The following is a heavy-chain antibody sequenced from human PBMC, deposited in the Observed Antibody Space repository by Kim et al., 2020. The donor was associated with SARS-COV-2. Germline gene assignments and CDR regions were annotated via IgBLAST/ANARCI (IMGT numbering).Heavy chain of an antibody. D-gene: IGHD1-1*01. Sequence: SETLSLTCTVSGGSISSYSWSWIRQPAGKGLEWVARIYTSGSTNYNPSLKSRGTMSAETSNNQISQMLSSVTAADTAADYYAGGGDVGHRVPYNWLDVWG. CDR2: IYTSGST. V-gene: IGHV4-4*07. J-gene: IGHJ5*01. CDR1: GGSISSYS. CDR3: AGGGDVGHRVPYNWLDV.